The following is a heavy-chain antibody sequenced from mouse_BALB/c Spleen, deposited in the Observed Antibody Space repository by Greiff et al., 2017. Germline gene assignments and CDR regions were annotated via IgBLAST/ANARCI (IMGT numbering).Heavy chain of an antibody. D-gene: IGHD2-4*01. Sequence: EVKLQESGGGLVQPGGSRKLSCAASGFTFSSFGMHWVRQAPEKGLEWVAYISSGSSTIYYADTVKGRFTISRDNPKNTLFLQMTSLRSEDTAMYYCARNYDYDDYFDYWGQGTTLTVSS. J-gene: IGHJ2*01. V-gene: IGHV5-17*02. CDR3: ARNYDYDDYFDY. CDR1: GFTFSSFG. CDR2: ISSGSSTI.